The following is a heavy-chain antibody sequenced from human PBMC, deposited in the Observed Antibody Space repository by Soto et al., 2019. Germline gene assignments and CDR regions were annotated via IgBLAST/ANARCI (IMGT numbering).Heavy chain of an antibody. J-gene: IGHJ5*02. D-gene: IGHD6-13*01. CDR1: GGSISSYY. CDR2: IYYSGST. V-gene: IGHV4-59*01. CDR3: VRGHLRWRQQLVLGWFDP. Sequence: QVQLQESGPGLVKPSETLSLTCTVSGGSISSYYWSWIRQPPGKGLEWIGYIYYSGSTNYNPSLKSRVTISVDTSKNQFSLKLSSVTAADTAVYYCVRGHLRWRQQLVLGWFDPWGQGTLVTVSS.